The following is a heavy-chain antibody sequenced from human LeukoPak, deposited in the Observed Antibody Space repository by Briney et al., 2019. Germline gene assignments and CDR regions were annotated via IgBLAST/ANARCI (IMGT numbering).Heavy chain of an antibody. J-gene: IGHJ3*02. CDR3: ARANLAWELGAFDI. D-gene: IGHD1-26*01. Sequence: GRSLRLSCAASGFTFSSYGMHWVRQAPGKGLEWVAVIWYDGSNKYYADSVKGRFTISRDNSKNTLYLQMNSLRAEDTAVYYCARANLAWELGAFDIWGQGTMVTVSS. CDR2: IWYDGSNK. V-gene: IGHV3-33*01. CDR1: GFTFSSYG.